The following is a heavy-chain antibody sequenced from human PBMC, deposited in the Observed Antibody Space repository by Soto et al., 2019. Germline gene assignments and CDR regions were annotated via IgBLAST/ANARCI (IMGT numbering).Heavy chain of an antibody. Sequence: GGSLRLSCAASGFNFSSYSMNWVRQAPGKGLEWVSYISSSSSTIYYADSVKGRFTISRDNAKNSLYLQMNSLRAEDTAVYYCARDLYDAFDIWGQGTMVTVSS. CDR1: GFNFSSYS. CDR2: ISSSSSTI. J-gene: IGHJ3*02. CDR3: ARDLYDAFDI. V-gene: IGHV3-48*01.